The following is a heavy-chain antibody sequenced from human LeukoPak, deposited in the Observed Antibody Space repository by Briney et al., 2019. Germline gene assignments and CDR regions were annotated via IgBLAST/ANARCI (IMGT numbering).Heavy chain of an antibody. V-gene: IGHV4-59*01. J-gene: IGHJ3*02. D-gene: IGHD1-26*01. Sequence: PSETLSLTCTVSGGSISSYYWSWIRQPPGKGLEWIGYIYYSGSTNYNPSLKSRVTISVDTSKNQFSPKLSSVTAADTAVYYCASRVGATDDAFDIWGQGTMVTVSS. CDR2: IYYSGST. CDR1: GGSISSYY. CDR3: ASRVGATDDAFDI.